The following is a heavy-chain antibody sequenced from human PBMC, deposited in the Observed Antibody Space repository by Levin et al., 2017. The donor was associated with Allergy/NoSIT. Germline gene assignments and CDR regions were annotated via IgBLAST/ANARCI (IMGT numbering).Heavy chain of an antibody. CDR1: GFTFSSYS. D-gene: IGHD3-10*01. Sequence: GESLKISCAASGFTFSSYSMNWVRQAPGKGLEWVSYISSSSSTIYYADSVKGRFTISRDNAKNSLYLQMNSLRAEDTAVYYCARDWALNYYGSGSYYGAVDVWGKGTTVTVSS. V-gene: IGHV3-48*01. CDR3: ARDWALNYYGSGSYYGAVDV. CDR2: ISSSSSTI. J-gene: IGHJ6*04.